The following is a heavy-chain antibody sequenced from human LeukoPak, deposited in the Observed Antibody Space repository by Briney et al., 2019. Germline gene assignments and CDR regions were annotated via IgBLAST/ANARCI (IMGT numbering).Heavy chain of an antibody. V-gene: IGHV3-21*01. CDR3: ARDEVAVAGTCQH. CDR1: GFTFSSYS. J-gene: IGHJ1*01. Sequence: GGSLRLSCAASGFTFSSYSMNWVRQAPGKGLEWVSSISGSSSYIYYADSVKGRFTISRDNAKNSLYLQMNSLRAEDTAVYYCARDEVAVAGTCQHWGQGTLVTVSS. D-gene: IGHD6-19*01. CDR2: ISGSSSYI.